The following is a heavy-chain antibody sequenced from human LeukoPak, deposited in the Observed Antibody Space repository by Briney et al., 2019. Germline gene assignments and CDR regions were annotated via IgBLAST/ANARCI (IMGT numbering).Heavy chain of an antibody. CDR2: IYYSGST. J-gene: IGHJ5*02. CDR1: GGSISGSSYY. V-gene: IGHV4-39*02. D-gene: IGHD3-3*01. CDR3: ARAPPRDTIFGVVIIRHNWFDP. Sequence: SETLSLTCTVSGGSISGSSYYWGWIRQPPGKGLEWIGSIYYSGSTYYNPSLKSRVTISVDTSKNQFSLKLNSVTATDTAVYYCARAPPRDTIFGVVIIRHNWFDPWGQGTLVTVSS.